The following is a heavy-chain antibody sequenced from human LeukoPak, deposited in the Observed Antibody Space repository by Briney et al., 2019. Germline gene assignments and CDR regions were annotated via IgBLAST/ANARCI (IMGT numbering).Heavy chain of an antibody. J-gene: IGHJ4*02. V-gene: IGHV3-30*02. CDR3: AKDSRYGYRWDYDY. D-gene: IGHD5-18*01. CDR2: IRYDGSNK. CDR1: GFTFSSYG. Sequence: GGSLRLSCAASGFTFSSYGMHWVRQAPGKGLEWVAFIRYDGSNKYYADSVNGRFTISRDNSKNTLYLQMNSLRAEDTAVYYCAKDSRYGYRWDYDYWGQGTPVTVSS.